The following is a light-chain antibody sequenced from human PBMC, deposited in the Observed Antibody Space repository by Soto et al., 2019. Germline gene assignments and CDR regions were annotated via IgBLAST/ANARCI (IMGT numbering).Light chain of an antibody. CDR2: EAS. CDR3: QQLYTLPFT. V-gene: IGKV1-9*01. CDR1: HDISTF. J-gene: IGKJ5*01. Sequence: DIQWTQSPSLLSASIGDRVTITCRASHDISTFLAWYQQKPGKAPKLLIYEASTLQSGVPSRFSGSGSGTEFTLTISGLLPEDFAAYHCQQLYTLPFTFGQGTRLEIK.